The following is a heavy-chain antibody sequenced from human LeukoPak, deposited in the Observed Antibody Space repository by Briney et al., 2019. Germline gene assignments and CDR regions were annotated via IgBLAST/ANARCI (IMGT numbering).Heavy chain of an antibody. CDR3: TKEYDYSGYLGQGRGYFDY. V-gene: IGHV3-23*01. D-gene: IGHD3-22*01. CDR2: ISDRGGST. Sequence: GGSLRLSCVVSGITLSNYGMSWVRQAPGKGLEWVSGISDRGGSTNYADSVKGRFTIFRDNSKSTLYLQMNSLRAEDTAIYFCTKEYDYSGYLGQGRGYFDYWGQGTLVTVSS. J-gene: IGHJ4*02. CDR1: GITLSNYG.